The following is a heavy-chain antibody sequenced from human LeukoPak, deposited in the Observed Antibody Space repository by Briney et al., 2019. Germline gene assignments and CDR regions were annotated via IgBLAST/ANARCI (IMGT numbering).Heavy chain of an antibody. CDR1: GYTFTSYG. CDR2: ISAYNGNT. J-gene: IGHJ1*01. Sequence: ASVTVSCTASGYTFTSYGISWVRQAPGQGLEWMGWISAYNGNTNYAQKLQGRVTMTTDTSTSTAYMELRSLRSDDTAVYYCARVPLHDRNDYYYPHWGQGTVVTVSS. CDR3: ARVPLHDRNDYYYPH. V-gene: IGHV1-18*01. D-gene: IGHD3-22*01.